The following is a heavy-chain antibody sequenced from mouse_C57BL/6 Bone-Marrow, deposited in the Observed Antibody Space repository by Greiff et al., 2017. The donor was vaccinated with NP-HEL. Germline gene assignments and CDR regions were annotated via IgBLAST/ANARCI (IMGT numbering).Heavy chain of an antibody. J-gene: IGHJ3*01. V-gene: IGHV1-42*01. Sequence: VQLQQSGPELVKPGASVKISCKASGYSFTGYYMNWVKQSPEKSLEWIGEINPSTGGTTYNQKFKAKATLTVDTSSSTAYMQLKSLTSEDSAVYSCARTGNYDYDGGFAYWGQGTLVTVSA. D-gene: IGHD2-4*01. CDR1: GYSFTGYY. CDR3: ARTGNYDYDGGFAY. CDR2: INPSTGGT.